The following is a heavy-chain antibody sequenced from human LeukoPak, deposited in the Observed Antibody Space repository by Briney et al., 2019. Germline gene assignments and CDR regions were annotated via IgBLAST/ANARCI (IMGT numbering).Heavy chain of an antibody. J-gene: IGHJ3*02. Sequence: PSETLSLTCTVSGYSISSGYYWGWIRQPPGKGLEWIGSIYHSGSTYYNPSLKSRVTISVDTSKNQFSLELSSVTAADTAVYYCARHQRYCSSTSCYADAFDIWGQGTMVTVSS. CDR3: ARHQRYCSSTSCYADAFDI. CDR2: IYHSGST. CDR1: GYSISSGYY. D-gene: IGHD2-2*01. V-gene: IGHV4-38-2*02.